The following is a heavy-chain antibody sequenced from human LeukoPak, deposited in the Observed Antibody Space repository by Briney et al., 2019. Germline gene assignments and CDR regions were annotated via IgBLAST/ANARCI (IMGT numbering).Heavy chain of an antibody. CDR1: GGSISTSNYY. Sequence: SETLSLTCTVSGGSISTSNYYWGWIRQPPGKGLEWIGYIYYSGSTYYNPSLKSRVTISVDTSKNQFSLKLSSVTAADTAVYYCVTARTYNNWFDPWGQGTLVTVSS. CDR2: IYYSGST. J-gene: IGHJ5*02. CDR3: VTARTYNNWFDP. V-gene: IGHV4-31*03. D-gene: IGHD1-14*01.